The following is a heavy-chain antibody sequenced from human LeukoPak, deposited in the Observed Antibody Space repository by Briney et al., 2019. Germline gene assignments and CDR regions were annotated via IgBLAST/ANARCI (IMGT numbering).Heavy chain of an antibody. CDR2: INPNSGGT. CDR1: GYTFTGYY. Sequence: ASVKVSCKASGYTFTGYYMHWVRQAPGQGLEWMGWINPNSGGTNYAQKFQGRVTMTRETSISTAYMELSRLRSDDTAVYYCARDLKVVVITSDAFDIWGQGTMVTVSS. D-gene: IGHD3-22*01. V-gene: IGHV1-2*02. CDR3: ARDLKVVVITSDAFDI. J-gene: IGHJ3*02.